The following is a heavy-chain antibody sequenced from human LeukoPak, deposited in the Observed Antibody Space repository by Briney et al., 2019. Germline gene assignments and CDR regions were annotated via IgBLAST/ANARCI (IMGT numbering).Heavy chain of an antibody. V-gene: IGHV4-59*08. CDR1: GGSISSYY. D-gene: IGHD3-16*01. CDR3: ARHRGGGDDENIYFEY. Sequence: SETLSLTCTVSGGSISSYYLRWIRQPPGKGLDWFGYIYYSGSTNYNPSLTSRVTISIDTSKNTFSLKLSTLTAAHTHVYDCARHRGGGDDENIYFEYWGQRKLGSVSS. CDR2: IYYSGST. J-gene: IGHJ4*02.